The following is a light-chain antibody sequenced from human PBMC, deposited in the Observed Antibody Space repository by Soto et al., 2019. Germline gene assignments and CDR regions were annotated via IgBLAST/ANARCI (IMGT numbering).Light chain of an antibody. CDR1: SIYNDGSYY. V-gene: IGLV2-8*01. CDR2: EVS. Sequence: QSALTQPPSASGSPGQSVTVSCTGASIYNDGSYYVSWYQQHPGKAPKLIIYEVSRRPSRLPHRFSGSRSGNTASLTVSGLQADVEGESYCGAILGISPVVFETGTKVTGL. CDR3: GAILGISPVV. J-gene: IGLJ1*01.